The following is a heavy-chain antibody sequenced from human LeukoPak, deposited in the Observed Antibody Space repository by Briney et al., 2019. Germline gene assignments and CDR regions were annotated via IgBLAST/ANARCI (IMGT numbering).Heavy chain of an antibody. J-gene: IGHJ4*02. Sequence: PSETLSLTCTVSGGSISGYYWSWIWQPPGKGLEYIGYIYSSGRTNYNPSLKGRVTMSVDTSKNQVSLRVTSVTAADTAVYYCARHTSYRNWGDFDYWGQGTLVTVSS. CDR3: ARHTSYRNWGDFDY. D-gene: IGHD7-27*01. CDR2: IYSSGRT. V-gene: IGHV4-59*08. CDR1: GGSISGYY.